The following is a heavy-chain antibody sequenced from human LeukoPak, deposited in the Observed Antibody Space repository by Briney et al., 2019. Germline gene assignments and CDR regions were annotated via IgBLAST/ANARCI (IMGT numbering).Heavy chain of an antibody. J-gene: IGHJ4*02. V-gene: IGHV7-4-1*02. Sequence: ASVKVSCKASGGTFSSYVISWVRQAPGQGLEWMGWINTNTGNPTYAQGFTGRFVFSLDTSVSTAYLQISSLKAEDTAVYYCAREVPVAGTDYWGQGTLVTVSS. CDR3: AREVPVAGTDY. CDR1: GGTFSSYV. CDR2: INTNTGNP. D-gene: IGHD6-19*01.